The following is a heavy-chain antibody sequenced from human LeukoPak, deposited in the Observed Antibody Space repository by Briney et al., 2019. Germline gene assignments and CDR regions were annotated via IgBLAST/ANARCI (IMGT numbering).Heavy chain of an antibody. V-gene: IGHV3-21*01. Sequence: GGFLRLSCAASGFTFSSYSMNWVRQAPGKGLEWVSSISSSSSYIYYADSVKGRFTISRDNAKNSLYLQMNSLRAEDTAVYYCASPSHYYDSSGYYTRTLDYGMDVWGQGTTVTVSS. D-gene: IGHD3-22*01. CDR1: GFTFSSYS. CDR3: ASPSHYYDSSGYYTRTLDYGMDV. J-gene: IGHJ6*02. CDR2: ISSSSSYI.